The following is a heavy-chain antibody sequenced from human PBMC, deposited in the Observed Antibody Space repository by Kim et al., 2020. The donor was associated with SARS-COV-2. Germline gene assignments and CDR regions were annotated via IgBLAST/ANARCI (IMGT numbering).Heavy chain of an antibody. V-gene: IGHV1-18*01. CDR1: GYTFTSYG. Sequence: ASVKVSCKASGYTFTSYGISWVRQAPGQGLEWMGWISGNNGNTKYAQKLQGRVTMTTDTSTNTAYMELRSLRSDDTAVYYCARDFYGFSSSDWYDVFDYWGQGTLVTVSS. J-gene: IGHJ4*02. CDR2: ISGNNGNT. CDR3: ARDFYGFSSSDWYDVFDY. D-gene: IGHD6-19*01.